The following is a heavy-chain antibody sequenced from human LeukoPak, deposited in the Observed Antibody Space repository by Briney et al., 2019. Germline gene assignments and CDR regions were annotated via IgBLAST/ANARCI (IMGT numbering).Heavy chain of an antibody. Sequence: SETLSLTCTVSGVSISGSSYYWGWIRQPPGKGLEWIGSIYYRGSTYYNPSLKSRVTISVDTSKNQFSLKLSSVTAADTAVYYCAGPNFYYMDVWGKGTTVTVSS. CDR2: IYYRGST. CDR3: AGPNFYYMDV. V-gene: IGHV4-39*01. CDR1: GVSISGSSYY. J-gene: IGHJ6*03.